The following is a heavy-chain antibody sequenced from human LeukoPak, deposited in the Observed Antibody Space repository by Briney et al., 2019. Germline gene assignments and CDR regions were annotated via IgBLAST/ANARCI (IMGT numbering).Heavy chain of an antibody. J-gene: IGHJ4*02. CDR1: QFTFNGSW. CDR3: AIWTSGNY. D-gene: IGHD1-1*01. CDR2: MDPTGSQK. Sequence: GGSLRLSCADSQFTFNGSWMNGVRQAPGKGLESVANMDPTGSQKRYVDSVKGRLTIFKDNPGASLYLDMHSLRAEDTAIYYCAIWTSGNYWGEGTLVTVSS. V-gene: IGHV3-7*01.